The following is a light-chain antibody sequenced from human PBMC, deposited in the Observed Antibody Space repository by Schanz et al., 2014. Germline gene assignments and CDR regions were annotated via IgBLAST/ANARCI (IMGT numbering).Light chain of an antibody. J-gene: IGKJ2*01. CDR1: QSVSSTY. V-gene: IGKV3-15*01. CDR2: DAS. CDR3: QQYNKWPET. Sequence: EIVLTQSPGTLSLSPGERATLSCRASQSVSSTYLAWYQQRPGQAPRLLIYDASTRATGIPATFSGSGSGTEFTLTISSLQSEDFAVYYCQQYNKWPETFGQGTKLEIK.